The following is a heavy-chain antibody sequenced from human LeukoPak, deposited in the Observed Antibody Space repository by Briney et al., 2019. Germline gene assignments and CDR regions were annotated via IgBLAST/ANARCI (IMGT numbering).Heavy chain of an antibody. V-gene: IGHV3-30*18. D-gene: IGHD3-3*01. CDR1: GFTFSSYG. J-gene: IGHJ4*02. CDR2: ISYDGSNK. CDR3: AKDLGARDTIFGVVTTLDY. Sequence: GGSLRLSCAASGFTFSSYGMHWVRQAPGKGLEWVAVISYDGSNKYYADSVKGRFTISRDNSKNTLYLQMNSLRAEDTAVYYCAKDLGARDTIFGVVTTLDYWGQGTLVTVSS.